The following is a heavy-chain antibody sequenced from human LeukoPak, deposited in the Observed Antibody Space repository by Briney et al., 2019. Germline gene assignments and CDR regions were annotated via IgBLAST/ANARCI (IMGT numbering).Heavy chain of an antibody. Sequence: GSLRLSCAASGFTFSSYAMSWVRQAPGKGLEWVSAISGSGGSTYYADSVKGRFTISRDNSKNTLYLQMNSLRAEDTAVYYCAKDLPGNLVRGVIITPVPLDYWGQGTLVTVSS. CDR2: ISGSGGST. CDR1: GFTFSSYA. CDR3: AKDLPGNLVRGVIITPVPLDY. J-gene: IGHJ4*02. D-gene: IGHD3-10*01. V-gene: IGHV3-23*01.